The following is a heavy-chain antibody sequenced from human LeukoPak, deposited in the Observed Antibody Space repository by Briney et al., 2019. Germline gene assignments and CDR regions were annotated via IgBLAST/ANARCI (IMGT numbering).Heavy chain of an antibody. J-gene: IGHJ4*02. CDR2: INSDGSST. D-gene: IGHD2-8*02. V-gene: IGHV3-74*01. CDR1: GFTFSNYW. Sequence: PGGSLRLSCAVYGFTFSNYWMHWVRQAPGKGLVWVSFINSDGSSTTYADAVKGRFTISRDNAKNTLYLQMNSLRAEDTAVYYCAGLVGRGDYWGQGTLVTVSS. CDR3: AGLVGRGDY.